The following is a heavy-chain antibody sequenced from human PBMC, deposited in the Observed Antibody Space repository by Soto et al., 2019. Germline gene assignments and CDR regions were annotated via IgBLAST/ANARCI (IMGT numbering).Heavy chain of an antibody. J-gene: IGHJ5*02. Sequence: EVQLLESGGGLVQPGGSLRLSCAASGFTFSNYAMTWVRQAPGKGLEWVSGISGSGSSIYYADSVKGRVTISRDNSKNTLYLQMNILRAEDTAVYYCAKGGDSSSWKNWFDPWGQGTLVTVSS. CDR1: GFTFSNYA. CDR2: ISGSGSSI. V-gene: IGHV3-23*01. CDR3: AKGGDSSSWKNWFDP. D-gene: IGHD6-13*01.